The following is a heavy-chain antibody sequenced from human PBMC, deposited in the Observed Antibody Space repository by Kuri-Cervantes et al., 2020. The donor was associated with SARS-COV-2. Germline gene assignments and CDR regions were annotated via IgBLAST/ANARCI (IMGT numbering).Heavy chain of an antibody. CDR1: GGTFSSYA. CDR2: IIPIFGTA. CDR3: ARKHILTGWAYYYYGMDV. Sequence: PGKVSCKAVGGTFSSYAISWVRQAPGQGLEWMGGIIPIFGTANYAQKFQGRVTITADKSTSIAYMELSSLRSEDAAVYYCARKHILTGWAYYYYGMDVWGQGTTVTVSS. J-gene: IGHJ6*02. D-gene: IGHD3-9*01. V-gene: IGHV1-69*06.